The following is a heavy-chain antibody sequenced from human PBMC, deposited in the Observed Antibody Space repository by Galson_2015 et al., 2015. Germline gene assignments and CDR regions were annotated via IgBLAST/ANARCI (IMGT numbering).Heavy chain of an antibody. Sequence: PALVKPTQTLTLTCTFSGFSLSTSGVGVGWIRQPPGKALEWLALIYWDADTRYSPSLKCRLTITTDTSKNQVVLTMTNMDPVDTATYYCAHRRSRSSWSSTSYFDYWGQGTLVTVSS. CDR1: GFSLSTSGVG. CDR3: AHRRSRSSWSSTSYFDY. CDR2: IYWDADT. V-gene: IGHV2-5*02. D-gene: IGHD6-13*01. J-gene: IGHJ4*02.